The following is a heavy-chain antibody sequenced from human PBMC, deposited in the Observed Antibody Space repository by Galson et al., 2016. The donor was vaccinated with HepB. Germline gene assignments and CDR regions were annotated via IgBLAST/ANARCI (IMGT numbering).Heavy chain of an antibody. J-gene: IGHJ4*02. V-gene: IGHV5-51*01. CDR2: IYPADSET. CDR1: GYSFMFYW. CDR3: AKQRGGGANCGGDCFSGV. D-gene: IGHD2-21*02. Sequence: QSGADVTKPGESLKISCKGSGYSFMFYWIAWVRQVPGKGLEWMGFIYPADSETRYSPSFQGQVTFLVDKSINTAYLQWSSLKASDTAMYYCAKQRGGGANCGGDCFSGVWGQGTLVTVSS.